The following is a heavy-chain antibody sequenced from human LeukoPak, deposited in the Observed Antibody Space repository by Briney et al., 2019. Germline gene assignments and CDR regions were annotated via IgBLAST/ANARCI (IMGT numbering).Heavy chain of an antibody. Sequence: SGGSLRLSCDASALTFSSYAMSWVRQAPGKGLEWVSAISGSGGSTYYADSVKGRFTISRDNSKNTLYLQMNSLRAEDTAVYYCAKVLPYGCCCYYYGGPFDYWGQGTLVTVSS. CDR3: AKVLPYGCCCYYYGGPFDY. CDR1: ALTFSSYA. CDR2: ISGSGGST. J-gene: IGHJ4*02. V-gene: IGHV3-23*01. D-gene: IGHD3-22*01.